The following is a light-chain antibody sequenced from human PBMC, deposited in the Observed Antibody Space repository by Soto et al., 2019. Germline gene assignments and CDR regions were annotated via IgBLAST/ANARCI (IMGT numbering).Light chain of an antibody. CDR3: QQYNNWPFT. CDR1: QSVSSN. Sequence: EIVMTQSPVTLSVSPGERATLSCRASQSVSSNLAWYQQKPGQAPRLLIHGASTRATGIPARFSGSGSGTEFTLTISSLQSEDFAVYYCQQYNNWPFTFGPGTKVDIK. CDR2: GAS. V-gene: IGKV3-15*01. J-gene: IGKJ3*01.